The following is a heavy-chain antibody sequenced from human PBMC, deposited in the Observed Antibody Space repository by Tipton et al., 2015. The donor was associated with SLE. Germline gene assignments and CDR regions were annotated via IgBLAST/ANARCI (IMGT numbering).Heavy chain of an antibody. CDR1: GFTFSSYS. CDR2: ISSSGRTI. D-gene: IGHD3-10*01. CDR3: ARDAPSMVQVMDV. V-gene: IGHV3-48*04. J-gene: IGHJ6*02. Sequence: SLRLSCAASGFTFSSYSMNWVRQAPGKGLEWVSYISSSGRTIYYADSVKGRFTISRDNAKNSLYLQMNSLRAEDTAVYYCARDAPSMVQVMDVWGQGTTVTVSS.